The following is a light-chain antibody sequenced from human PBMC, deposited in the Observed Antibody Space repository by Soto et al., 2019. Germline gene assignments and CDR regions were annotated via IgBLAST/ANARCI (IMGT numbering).Light chain of an antibody. CDR3: QSYDSALSALYV. J-gene: IGLJ1*01. CDR1: SGDIGGYNY. CDR2: EVT. Sequence: QSALTQPASVSGSPGQSITISCTGTSGDIGGYNYVSWYQQHPGKAPKLLISEVTNRPSGVSNRFSGSKSGNTASLTISGLQAEDEADYYCQSYDSALSALYVFGTGTKLTVL. V-gene: IGLV2-14*01.